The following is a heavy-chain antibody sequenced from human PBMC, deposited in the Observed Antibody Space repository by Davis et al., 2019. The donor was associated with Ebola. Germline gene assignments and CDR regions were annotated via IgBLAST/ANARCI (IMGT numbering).Heavy chain of an antibody. J-gene: IGHJ6*02. CDR1: GYTFTSYA. D-gene: IGHD1-26*01. CDR3: ARWSYKVNYYYYGIDV. V-gene: IGHV1-3*01. Sequence: AASVKVSCKASGYTFTSYAMHWVRQAPGQRLAWMGWINAGNGNTKYSQKFQGRVTITRDTSASTAYMELSSLRSEDTAVYYCARWSYKVNYYYYGIDVWGQGTTVTVSS. CDR2: INAGNGNT.